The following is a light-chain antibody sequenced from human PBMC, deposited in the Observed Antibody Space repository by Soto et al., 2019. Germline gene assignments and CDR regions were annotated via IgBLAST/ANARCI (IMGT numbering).Light chain of an antibody. V-gene: IGKV3D-20*01. Sequence: EIVLTQSPATLSLSPGERATLSCGASQSVSNTYLAWYQHKPGLAPRLLVYHASSRATGIPDRFSGSGSGTDFTLTISRLEPEDFAVYYCQQYGSSPRTFGQGTKVEIK. CDR2: HAS. J-gene: IGKJ1*01. CDR3: QQYGSSPRT. CDR1: QSVSNTY.